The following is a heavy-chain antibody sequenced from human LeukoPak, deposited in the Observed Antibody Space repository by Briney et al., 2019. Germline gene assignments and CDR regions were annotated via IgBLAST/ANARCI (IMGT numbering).Heavy chain of an antibody. V-gene: IGHV4-38-2*01. CDR2: IYHSGST. Sequence: SETLSLTCAVSGYSISSGYYWGWIRQPPGKGLEWIGSIYHSGSTYYNPSLKSRVTISVDTSKNQFSLKLSSVTAADTAVYYCARRYYDYVWGRYRYTSYYSDYWGQGTLVTVSS. CDR3: ARRYYDYVWGRYRYTSYYSDY. J-gene: IGHJ4*02. CDR1: GYSISSGYY. D-gene: IGHD3-16*02.